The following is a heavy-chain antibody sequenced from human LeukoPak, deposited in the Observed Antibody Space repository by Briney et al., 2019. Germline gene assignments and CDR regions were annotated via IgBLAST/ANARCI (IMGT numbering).Heavy chain of an antibody. D-gene: IGHD6-19*01. Sequence: SGGSLRLSCAASGFTFSSYSMNWVRQAPGKGLEWVSYISTSTNTIYYADSVKGRFTISRDNSKNTLYLQMNSLRAEDTAVYYCAKGYSSGWYYGMDVWGQGTTVTVSS. CDR1: GFTFSSYS. J-gene: IGHJ6*02. CDR2: ISTSTNTI. V-gene: IGHV3-48*01. CDR3: AKGYSSGWYYGMDV.